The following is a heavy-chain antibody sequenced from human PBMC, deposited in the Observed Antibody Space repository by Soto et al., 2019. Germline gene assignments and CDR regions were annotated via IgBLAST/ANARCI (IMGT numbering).Heavy chain of an antibody. Sequence: ASVKVSCKASGGTFSSYAISWVRQASGQGLEWMGGIIPIFGTANYAQKFQGRVTITADESTSTAYMELSSLRSEDTAVYYCAREQDYYDSSGYYYGAPFDYWGQGTLVTVSS. CDR2: IIPIFGTA. CDR1: GGTFSSYA. CDR3: AREQDYYDSSGYYYGAPFDY. J-gene: IGHJ4*02. V-gene: IGHV1-69*13. D-gene: IGHD3-22*01.